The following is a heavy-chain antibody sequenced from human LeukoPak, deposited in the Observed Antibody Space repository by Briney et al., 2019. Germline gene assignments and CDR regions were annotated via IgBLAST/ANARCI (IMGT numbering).Heavy chain of an antibody. D-gene: IGHD5-24*01. Sequence: SENLSLTCTVSGYSISSGYYWGWIRQPPGEGLEWIGSIYHSGSTYYNPSLKSRVTISVDTSKNQFSLKLSSVTAADTAVYYCAREVGEDGYNPFDYWGQGTLVTVSS. CDR2: IYHSGST. CDR1: GYSISSGYY. CDR3: AREVGEDGYNPFDY. V-gene: IGHV4-38-2*02. J-gene: IGHJ4*02.